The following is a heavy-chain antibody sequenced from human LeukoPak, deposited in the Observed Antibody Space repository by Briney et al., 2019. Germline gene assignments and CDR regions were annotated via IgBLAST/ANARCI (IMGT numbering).Heavy chain of an antibody. V-gene: IGHV1-69*13. D-gene: IGHD1-7*01. CDR1: GRTFSSYA. CDR2: IIPILGTA. J-gene: IGHJ6*03. Sequence: GASVKVSCKASGRTFSSYAITWVRQAPGQGLEWMGGIIPILGTANYVQKFQVRVTITADDSTSIAYMELSSLRSEDTAVYYCATLELRYYYYMDVWGKGTTVTVSS. CDR3: ATLELRYYYYMDV.